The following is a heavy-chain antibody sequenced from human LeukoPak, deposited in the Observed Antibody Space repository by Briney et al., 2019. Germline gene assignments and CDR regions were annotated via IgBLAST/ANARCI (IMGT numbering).Heavy chain of an antibody. Sequence: GGSLRLSCAASGFTFSSYAMSWVRQAPEKGLEWVSAISGSGGSTYYADSVRGRFTISRDNSKNTLYLQMNSLRAEDTAVYYCAFSGGSLSSYYFDYWGQGTLVTVSS. J-gene: IGHJ4*02. V-gene: IGHV3-23*01. CDR2: ISGSGGST. CDR1: GFTFSSYA. D-gene: IGHD2-15*01. CDR3: AFSGGSLSSYYFDY.